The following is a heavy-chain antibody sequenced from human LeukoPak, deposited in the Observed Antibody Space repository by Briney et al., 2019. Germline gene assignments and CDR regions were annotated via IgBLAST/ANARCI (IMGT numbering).Heavy chain of an antibody. CDR3: ARRIVTYYYGSGLDY. CDR2: IKQDESEE. CDR1: GFAFSSYW. Sequence: GGSLRLSCAASGFAFSSYWMSWVRQAPGKGLEWVANIKQDESEEYYVDSVKGRFTISRDNAKNSLYLQMNSLRAEDTAVYFCARRIVTYYYGSGLDYWGQGTLVTVSS. V-gene: IGHV3-7*01. D-gene: IGHD3-10*01. J-gene: IGHJ4*02.